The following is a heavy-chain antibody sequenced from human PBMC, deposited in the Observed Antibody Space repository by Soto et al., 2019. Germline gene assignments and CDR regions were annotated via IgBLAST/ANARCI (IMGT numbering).Heavy chain of an antibody. V-gene: IGHV4-34*01. CDR2: INHSGST. CDR1: GGSFSGYY. Sequence: QVQLQQWGAGLLKPSETLSLTCAVYGGSFSGYYCSWIRQPPGKGMERIGEINHSGSTNYNPSLKSRVTISVDTSKNQFSLNLISVTATDTAVYYCARLYCSSSLLMHYHYNWFDPWGQGTLVTVSS. CDR3: ARLYCSSSLLMHYHYNWFDP. J-gene: IGHJ5*02. D-gene: IGHD6-6*01.